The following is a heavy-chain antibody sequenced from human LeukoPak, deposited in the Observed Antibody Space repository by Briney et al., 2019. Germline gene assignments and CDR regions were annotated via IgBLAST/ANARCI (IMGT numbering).Heavy chain of an antibody. J-gene: IGHJ4*02. D-gene: IGHD1-20*01. V-gene: IGHV1-69*13. Sequence: ASVKVSCKASGGTFSSYAISWVRQAPGQGLEWMGGIIPIFGTANYAQKFQGRVTITADESTSTAYMELSSLRSEDTAVYYCARDQGITGTTGYWGQGTLVTVSS. CDR2: IIPIFGTA. CDR3: ARDQGITGTTGY. CDR1: GGTFSSYA.